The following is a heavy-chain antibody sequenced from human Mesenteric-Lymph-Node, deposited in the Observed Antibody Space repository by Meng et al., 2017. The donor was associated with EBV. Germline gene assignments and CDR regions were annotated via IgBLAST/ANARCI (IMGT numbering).Heavy chain of an antibody. V-gene: IGHV4-34*02. CDR2: INHIRSV. CDR1: GGSINDYY. D-gene: IGHD6-19*01. CDR3: ARVRSSGSGLIRNYFDY. Sequence: VQLPQGGARLLEPAATLSLSCAVYGGSINDYYWIWIRQAPGKGLEWIGEINHIRSVYYNPSLKSRVTISVDTSNNQISLRLTSVTAADTAIYYCARVRSSGSGLIRNYFDYWGQGTLVTVSS. J-gene: IGHJ4*02.